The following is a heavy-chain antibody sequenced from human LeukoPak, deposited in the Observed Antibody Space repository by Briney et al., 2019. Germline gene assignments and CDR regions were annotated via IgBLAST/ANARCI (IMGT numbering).Heavy chain of an antibody. J-gene: IGHJ6*02. Sequence: SETLFLTCTGSGGSISSYYWSWIRQPPGKGLEWIGHIYYSGSTNYNPSLKSRVTISVDTSKNQFSLKLSSVTAADTAVYYCARDRVLLWFGEPDYYYYYGMDVWGQGTTVTVSS. CDR2: IYYSGST. CDR3: ARDRVLLWFGEPDYYYYYGMDV. V-gene: IGHV4-59*01. CDR1: GGSISSYY. D-gene: IGHD3-10*01.